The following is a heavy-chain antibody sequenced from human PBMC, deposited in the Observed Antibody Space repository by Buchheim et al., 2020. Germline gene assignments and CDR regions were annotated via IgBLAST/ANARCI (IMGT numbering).Heavy chain of an antibody. V-gene: IGHV3-15*01. J-gene: IGHJ4*02. CDR1: GFNFKKAW. Sequence: EVQLVESGGGLVKPGGSLRLSCAASGFNFKKAWMSWVRQAPGKGLEWVGGIKSKTDGGTTEYAAPVKGRFAISRDDSKKTLYLQMTSLNTEDTAVYHCTTDVAAVYWGQGTL. CDR3: TTDVAAVY. D-gene: IGHD6-13*01. CDR2: IKSKTDGGTT.